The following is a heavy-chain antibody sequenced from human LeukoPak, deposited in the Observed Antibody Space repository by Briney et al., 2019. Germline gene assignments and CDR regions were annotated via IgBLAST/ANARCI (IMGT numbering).Heavy chain of an antibody. V-gene: IGHV4-30-2*01. CDR3: ARGDSGSYFYYYYGMDV. CDR2: INHSGST. J-gene: IGHJ6*02. Sequence: SETLSLTYAVSGGSISSGGYSWNWIRQPPGKGLEWVGYINHSGSTYYNPSLKSRVTISVGRSKNQFSLKLSSVTAADTAVYYCARGDSGSYFYYYYGMDVWGQGTTVTVSS. D-gene: IGHD1-26*01. CDR1: GGSISSGGYS.